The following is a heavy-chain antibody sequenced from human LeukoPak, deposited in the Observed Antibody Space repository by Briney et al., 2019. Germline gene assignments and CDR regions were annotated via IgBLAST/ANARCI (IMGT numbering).Heavy chain of an antibody. CDR3: ARDKGTSYLSSFDY. J-gene: IGHJ4*02. CDR2: IGTVGDT. D-gene: IGHD6-6*01. CDR1: GFTFSSSD. Sequence: GGSLRLSCAASGFTFSSSDMHWVRQVIGKGLEWVSAIGTVGDTYYSDSVKGRFTISRDNAKNSLYLQMNSLRAGDTAVYYCARDKGTSYLSSFDYWGQGTLVTVSS. V-gene: IGHV3-13*01.